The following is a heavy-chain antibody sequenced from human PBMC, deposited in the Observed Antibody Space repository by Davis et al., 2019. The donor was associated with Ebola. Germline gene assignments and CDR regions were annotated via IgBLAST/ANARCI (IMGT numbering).Heavy chain of an antibody. J-gene: IGHJ4*02. D-gene: IGHD6-19*01. CDR1: GGSISSYY. CDR3: ARHGPRGLDFDY. Sequence: GSLRLSCTVSGGSISSYYWSWIRQPPGKGLEWIGYIYYSGSTNYNPSLKSRVTISVDTSKNQFSLKLSSVTAADTAVYYCARHGPRGLDFDYWGQGTLVTVSS. CDR2: IYYSGST. V-gene: IGHV4-59*08.